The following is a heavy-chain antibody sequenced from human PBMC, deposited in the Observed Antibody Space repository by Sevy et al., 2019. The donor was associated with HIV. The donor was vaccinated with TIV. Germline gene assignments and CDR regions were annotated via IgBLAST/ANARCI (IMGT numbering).Heavy chain of an antibody. D-gene: IGHD3-22*01. J-gene: IGHJ4*02. CDR2: ISYDGTNK. Sequence: WGSLRLSCAASGFTFSYYAMHWVRQAPGKGLEWVAVISYDGTNKQYAESVKGRFTISRDNSKNTLYLQMNSLRAEDTAVYYCARDRGYYDSSGFYSRYYFDYWGQGTLVTVSS. CDR1: GFTFSYYA. V-gene: IGHV3-30-3*01. CDR3: ARDRGYYDSSGFYSRYYFDY.